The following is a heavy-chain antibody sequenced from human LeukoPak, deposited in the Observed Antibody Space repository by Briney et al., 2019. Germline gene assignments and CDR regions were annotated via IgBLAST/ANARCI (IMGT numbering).Heavy chain of an antibody. CDR1: GGSFSGYY. CDR2: INHSGRT. D-gene: IGHD6-19*01. V-gene: IGHV4-34*01. Sequence: SDTLSLTCAVYGGSFSGYYGSWIRHPPGKGLEWSGEINHSGRTKYNPSLKGRVNISVDPSKNQFSLKLSSMTAADTAVYYYARGPGDSSGWYLQHWGQGTLVTVTS. J-gene: IGHJ1*01. CDR3: ARGPGDSSGWYLQH.